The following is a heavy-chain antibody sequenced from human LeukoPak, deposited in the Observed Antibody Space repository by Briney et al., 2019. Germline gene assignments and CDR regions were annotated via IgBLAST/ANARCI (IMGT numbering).Heavy chain of an antibody. J-gene: IGHJ4*02. V-gene: IGHV4-38-2*02. CDR1: GYSISSGYY. Sequence: SETLSLTCTVSGYSISSGYYWGWIRQPPGKGLEWIGSIYHSGSTYYNPSLKSRVTISVDTSKNQFSLKLSSVTAADTAVDYCARRLNYGDHTETQVDYLGQGTLVTVSS. CDR2: IYHSGST. CDR3: ARRLNYGDHTETQVDY. D-gene: IGHD4-17*01.